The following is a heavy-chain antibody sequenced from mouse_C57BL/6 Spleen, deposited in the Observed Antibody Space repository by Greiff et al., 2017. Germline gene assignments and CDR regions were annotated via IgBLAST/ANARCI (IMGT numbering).Heavy chain of an antibody. CDR2: IDPEIGDT. V-gene: IGHV14-4*01. J-gene: IGHJ3*01. Sequence: EVQRVESGAELVRPGASVKLSCTASGFNIKDDYMHWVKQRPEQGLEWIGWIDPEIGDTEYASKFQGKATITADTSSNTAYLQLSSLTSEDTAVYYCTLLGRAYWGQGTLVTVAA. D-gene: IGHD4-1*01. CDR1: GFNIKDDY. CDR3: TLLGRAY.